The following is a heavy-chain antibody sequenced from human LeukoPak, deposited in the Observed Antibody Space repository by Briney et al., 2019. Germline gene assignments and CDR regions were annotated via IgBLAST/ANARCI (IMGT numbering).Heavy chain of an antibody. CDR1: GFTFSSYW. V-gene: IGHV3-74*01. J-gene: IGHJ4*02. CDR3: VRDLRESDF. Sequence: GGSLRLSCAASGFTFSSYWMHWVRQAPGKGLVWVSRINPEGSTTSYADSVQGRFTISRDNAKNMLYLQMNSLRAEDTAVYYCVRDLRESDFWGQGTLVTVSS. CDR2: INPEGSTT.